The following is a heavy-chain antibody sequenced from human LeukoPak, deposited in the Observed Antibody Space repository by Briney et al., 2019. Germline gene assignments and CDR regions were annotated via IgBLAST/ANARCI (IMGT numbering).Heavy chain of an antibody. CDR3: ASTYCGGDCYLDY. V-gene: IGHV3-74*01. J-gene: IGHJ4*02. CDR1: GFTFSSYW. CDR2: INSDGSST. D-gene: IGHD2-21*02. Sequence: GGSLRLSCAASGFTFSSYWMHWVRQAPGKGLVWVSRINSDGSSTSYADSVKGRFTISRGNAKNTLYLQMNSLRAEDTAVYYCASTYCGGDCYLDYWGQGTLVTVSS.